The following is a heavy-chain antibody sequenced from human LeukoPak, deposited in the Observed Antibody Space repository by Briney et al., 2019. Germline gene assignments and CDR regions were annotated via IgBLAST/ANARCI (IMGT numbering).Heavy chain of an antibody. Sequence: EASVKVSCKASGYTFTSYGISWVRQVPGQGLEWMGWISAYNGNTNYAQKLQGRVTMTTDTSTSTAYMELRSLRSDDTAVYYCARGTSFRVVPAAIPDLDYWGQGTLVTVSS. D-gene: IGHD2-2*02. CDR1: GYTFTSYG. V-gene: IGHV1-18*01. J-gene: IGHJ4*02. CDR2: ISAYNGNT. CDR3: ARGTSFRVVPAAIPDLDY.